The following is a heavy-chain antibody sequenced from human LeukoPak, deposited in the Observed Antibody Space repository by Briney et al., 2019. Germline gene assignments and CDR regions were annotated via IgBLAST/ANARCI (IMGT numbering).Heavy chain of an antibody. J-gene: IGHJ4*02. D-gene: IGHD6-13*01. V-gene: IGHV3-33*01. CDR2: IWYDGSNK. Sequence: PGRSLRLSCAASGFTFSSYGMHWVRQAPGKGLEWVAVIWYDGSNKYYADSVKGRFTISRDNAKNSLYLQMNSLRAEDTAVYYCARDGEYRSSPYRYFDYWGQGTLVTVSS. CDR3: ARDGEYRSSPYRYFDY. CDR1: GFTFSSYG.